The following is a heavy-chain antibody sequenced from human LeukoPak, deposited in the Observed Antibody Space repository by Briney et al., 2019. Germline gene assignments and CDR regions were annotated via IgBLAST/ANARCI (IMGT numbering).Heavy chain of an antibody. J-gene: IGHJ4*02. V-gene: IGHV4-59*08. CDR1: RGSISGFY. CDR3: ARNRASGTPYFDY. CDR2: IYYSGSS. Sequence: SETLSLTCTISRGSISGFYWSWVRQPPGKGLEWIGYIYYSGSSNYNPSLKSRVTISVDTSKDQFSLKLSSVTAADTAVYYCARNRASGTPYFDYWGQGLLVTVSS. D-gene: IGHD3-10*01.